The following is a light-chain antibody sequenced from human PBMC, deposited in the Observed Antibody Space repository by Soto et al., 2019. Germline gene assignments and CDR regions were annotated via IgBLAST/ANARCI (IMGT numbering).Light chain of an antibody. CDR3: QQYGSSPYT. CDR2: GAS. J-gene: IGKJ2*01. V-gene: IGKV3-20*01. Sequence: ETVLTQSPGTLSLSPGERATLSCRASQSVSSSYLAWYQQKPGQAPRLLIYGASSRATGIPDRFSGSGSGTDFTLTISRLEPQDFAVHYCQQYGSSPYTFGQGTKLEI. CDR1: QSVSSSY.